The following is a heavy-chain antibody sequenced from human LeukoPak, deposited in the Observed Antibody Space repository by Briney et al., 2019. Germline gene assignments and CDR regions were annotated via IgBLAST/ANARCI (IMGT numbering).Heavy chain of an antibody. Sequence: SQTLSLTCTVSGGSISSGDYYWSWIRQPPGKGLEWIGYIYYSGSTYYNPSLKSRATISVDTSKNQFSLKLSSVTAADTAVYYCTRDRKGGYFDYWGQGTLVTVSS. CDR1: GGSISSGDYY. J-gene: IGHJ4*02. D-gene: IGHD3-16*01. V-gene: IGHV4-30-4*01. CDR2: IYYSGST. CDR3: TRDRKGGYFDY.